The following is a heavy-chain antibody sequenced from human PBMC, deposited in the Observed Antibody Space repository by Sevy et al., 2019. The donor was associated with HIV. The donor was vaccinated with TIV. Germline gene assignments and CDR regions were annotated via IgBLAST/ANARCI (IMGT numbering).Heavy chain of an antibody. CDR1: GFTLSRTG. D-gene: IGHD3-22*01. CDR2: ISGSGFST. J-gene: IGHJ6*02. Sequence: GGSLRLSCAASGFTLSRTGMIWVRQAPGKGLEWVSGISGSGFSTNYADSVKGRFTISRDNAKNTLYLQMNPLRAEDTAVYFCARDRYYDASGYYYYYYGMDVWGQGTTVTVSS. V-gene: IGHV3-23*01. CDR3: ARDRYYDASGYYYYYYGMDV.